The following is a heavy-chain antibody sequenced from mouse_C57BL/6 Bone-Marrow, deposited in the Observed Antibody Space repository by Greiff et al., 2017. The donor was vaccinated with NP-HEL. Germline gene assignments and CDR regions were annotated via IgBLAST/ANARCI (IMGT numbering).Heavy chain of an antibody. J-gene: IGHJ4*01. CDR1: GYAFRSSW. CDR3: ASIYYDYAYAMDY. V-gene: IGHV1-82*01. CDR2: IYPGDGDT. Sequence: VKLMESGPELVKPGASVKISCKASGYAFRSSWMNWVKQRPGKGLEWIGRIYPGDGDTNYNGKVKGKATLTADKSSSTAYMQLSSLTSEDSAVYFCASIYYDYAYAMDYWGQGTSVTVSS. D-gene: IGHD2-4*01.